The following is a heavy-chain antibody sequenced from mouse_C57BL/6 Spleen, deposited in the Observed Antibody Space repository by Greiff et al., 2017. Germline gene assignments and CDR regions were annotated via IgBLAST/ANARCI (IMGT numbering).Heavy chain of an antibody. V-gene: IGHV1-69*01. D-gene: IGHD1-1*01. J-gene: IGHJ3*01. CDR2: IDPSDSYT. CDR3: ARAAITTVVARRGFAY. Sequence: QVQLQQPGAELVMPGASVKLSCKASGYTFTSYWMHWVKQRPGQGLEWIGEIDPSDSYTNYNQKFKGKSTFTVNNSSSTAYMQLSNLTSEDSAVYDCARAAITTVVARRGFAYWGQGTLVTVSA. CDR1: GYTFTSYW.